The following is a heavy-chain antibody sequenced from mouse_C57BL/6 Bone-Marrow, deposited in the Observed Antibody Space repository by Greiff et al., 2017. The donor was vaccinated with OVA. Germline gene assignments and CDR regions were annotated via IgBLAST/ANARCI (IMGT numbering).Heavy chain of an antibody. D-gene: IGHD2-1*01. CDR1: GFTFSDYY. Sequence: EVQGVESGGGLVQPGGSLKLSCAASGFTFSDYYMYWVRQTPEKRLEWVAYISNGGGSTYYPDTVKGRFTISRDNDKNTLYLQMSRLKSEDTAMYYCARQVPIYSTAWFAYWGQGTLVTVSA. CDR2: ISNGGGST. CDR3: ARQVPIYSTAWFAY. J-gene: IGHJ3*01. V-gene: IGHV5-12*01.